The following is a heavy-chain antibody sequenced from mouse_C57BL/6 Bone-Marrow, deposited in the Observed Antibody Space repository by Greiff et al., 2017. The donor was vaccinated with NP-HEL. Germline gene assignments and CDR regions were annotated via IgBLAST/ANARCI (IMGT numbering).Heavy chain of an antibody. J-gene: IGHJ1*03. CDR3: ARRHYYGSSHWYFDV. V-gene: IGHV5-9*01. CDR1: GFTFSSYT. CDR2: LSGGGGNT. D-gene: IGHD1-1*01. Sequence: DVKLVESGGGLVKPGGSLKLSCAASGFTFSSYTMSWVRQTPEKRLEWVATLSGGGGNTYYPDSVQGRFTISRDNAKNTLYLQMSSLRSEDTALYYCARRHYYGSSHWYFDVWGTGTTVTVSS.